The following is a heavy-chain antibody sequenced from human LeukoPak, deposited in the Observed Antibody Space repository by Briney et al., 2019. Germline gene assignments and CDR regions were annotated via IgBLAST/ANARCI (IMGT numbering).Heavy chain of an antibody. CDR2: ISSSSSYI. V-gene: IGHV3-21*01. J-gene: IGHJ4*02. CDR1: GFTFSSYS. D-gene: IGHD3-10*01. Sequence: GGSLRLSCAASGFTFSSYSMNWVRQAPGKGLEWVSSISSSSSYIYYADSVKGRFTISRDNAKNSLYLQMNSLRAEDTAVYYCARDPREEWFGELLIDYWGQGTLVTVSS. CDR3: ARDPREEWFGELLIDY.